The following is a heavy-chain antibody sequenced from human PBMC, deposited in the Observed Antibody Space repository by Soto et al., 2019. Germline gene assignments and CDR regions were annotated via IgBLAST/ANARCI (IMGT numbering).Heavy chain of an antibody. Sequence: SETLSLTCTVSGGSISTYYWSWIRQPQGKGLEWLGYISYTGYTRYNPSLKSRVTVSVHTSKNHLSLKLSSMTAADTAVYYCARWRKYCSSTSCDSGRDCYYGMDGWGRVTTVTVSS. CDR3: ARWRKYCSSTSCDSGRDCYYGMDG. V-gene: IGHV4-59*01. CDR2: ISYTGYT. J-gene: IGHJ6*02. CDR1: GGSISTYY. D-gene: IGHD2-2*01.